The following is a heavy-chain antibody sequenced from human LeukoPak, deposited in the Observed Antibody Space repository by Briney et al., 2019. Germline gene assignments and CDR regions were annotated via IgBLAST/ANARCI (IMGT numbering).Heavy chain of an antibody. CDR2: SSSSRSYI. V-gene: IGHV3-21*04. CDR3: ARTTMTTVTTYYFDY. D-gene: IGHD4-17*01. CDR1: GFTFSSYS. Sequence: GGSLRLSCAASGFTFSSYSMNWVRQAPGKGLEWVSSSSSSRSYIHYADSVKGRFTISRDNAKNTLYLQMNSLRAEDTAVYYCARTTMTTVTTYYFDYWGQGTLVTVSS. J-gene: IGHJ4*02.